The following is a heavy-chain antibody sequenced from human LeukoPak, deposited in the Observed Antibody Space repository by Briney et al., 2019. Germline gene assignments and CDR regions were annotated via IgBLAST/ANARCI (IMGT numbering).Heavy chain of an antibody. CDR1: GFTFDDYA. CDR2: ISWNSGSI. CDR3: AKDKYSSGLESDWYFDL. Sequence: GRSLRLSRAASGFTFDDYAMHWVRQAPGKGLEWVSGISWNSGSIGYADSVKGRFTISRDNAKNSLYLQMNSLRAEDMALYYCAKDKYSSGLESDWYFDLWGRGTLVTVSS. V-gene: IGHV3-9*03. D-gene: IGHD6-19*01. J-gene: IGHJ2*01.